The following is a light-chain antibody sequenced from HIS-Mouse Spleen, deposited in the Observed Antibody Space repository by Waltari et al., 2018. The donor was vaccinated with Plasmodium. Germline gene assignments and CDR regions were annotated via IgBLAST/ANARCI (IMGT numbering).Light chain of an antibody. CDR1: QGISRY. J-gene: IGKJ4*01. CDR3: QQYYSYPLT. Sequence: AIRMTQSPSSLSASTGDRVTITCRASQGISRYLAWYQQKPGKAPKLLIYAASTLQSGVPSRFSGSGSGTEFTLTISCLQSEDFATYYCQQYYSYPLTFGGGTKVEIK. V-gene: IGKV1-8*01. CDR2: AAS.